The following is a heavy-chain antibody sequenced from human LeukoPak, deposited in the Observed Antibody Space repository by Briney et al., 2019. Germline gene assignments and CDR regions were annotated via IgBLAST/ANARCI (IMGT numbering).Heavy chain of an antibody. CDR2: IYADGTT. CDR1: GFTVSNDY. V-gene: IGHV3-66*02. D-gene: IGHD5-12*01. CDR3: ARDHRYAFDN. Sequence: GGSLRLSCAASGFTVSNDYMAWVRQDPGKGLEWVSLIYADGTTFYTDSVKGRFTMSRDNFKNTLYLQMNSLRPEDTAPYYCARDHRYAFDNWGHGTLVTVTS. J-gene: IGHJ4*01.